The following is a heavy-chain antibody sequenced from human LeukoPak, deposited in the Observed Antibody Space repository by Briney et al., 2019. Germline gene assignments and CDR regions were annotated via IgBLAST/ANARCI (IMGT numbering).Heavy chain of an antibody. CDR2: IIPIFGTA. CDR1: GGTFSSYA. J-gene: IGHJ4*02. Sequence: APVKVSCKASGGTFSSYAISWVRQAPGQGLEWMGGIIPIFGTANYAQKFQGRVTITADESTSTAYMELSSLRSEDTAVYYCASEYSSGMAFSDYWGQGTLVTVSS. D-gene: IGHD6-19*01. V-gene: IGHV1-69*13. CDR3: ASEYSSGMAFSDY.